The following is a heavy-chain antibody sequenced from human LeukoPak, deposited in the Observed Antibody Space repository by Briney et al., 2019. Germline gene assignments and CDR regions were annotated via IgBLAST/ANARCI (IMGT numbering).Heavy chain of an antibody. CDR3: AKSVGLYYYYMDV. Sequence: PGGSLRLSCAASGFTFSTFAMVWVRQPPGKGLEWVAFIRYDGSNKYYADSVKGRFTISRDNSKNTLYLQMNSLRAEDTAVYYCAKSVGLYYYYMDVWGKGTTVTISS. J-gene: IGHJ6*03. CDR1: GFTFSTFA. D-gene: IGHD3-16*01. V-gene: IGHV3-30*02. CDR2: IRYDGSNK.